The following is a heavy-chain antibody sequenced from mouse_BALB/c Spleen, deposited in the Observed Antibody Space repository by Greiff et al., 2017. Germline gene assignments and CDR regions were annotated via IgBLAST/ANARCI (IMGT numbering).Heavy chain of an antibody. CDR3: ARGSHFDY. Sequence: QVHVKQSGAELVRPGTSVKISCKASGYTFTNYWLGWVKQRPGHGLEWIGDIYPGGGYTNYNEKFKGKATLTADTSSSTAYMQLSSLTSEDSAVYFCARGSHFDYWGQGTTLTVSS. J-gene: IGHJ2*01. CDR2: IYPGGGYT. V-gene: IGHV1-63*02. CDR1: GYTFTNYW.